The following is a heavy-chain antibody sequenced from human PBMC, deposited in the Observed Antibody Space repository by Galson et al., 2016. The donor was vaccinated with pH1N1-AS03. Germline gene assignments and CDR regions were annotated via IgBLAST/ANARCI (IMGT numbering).Heavy chain of an antibody. CDR3: ARDGGKITLGGFYVFDI. J-gene: IGHJ3*02. CDR2: IYYSGST. Sequence: ETLSLTCTVSGGSISSSSYYWGWIRQPPGKGLEWIGYIYYSGSTKYKPSLKSRVTISVDTAKNQLSLQLSSVTAADTALYFCARDGGKITLGGFYVFDIWGKGTMVTVSS. CDR1: GGSISSSSYY. D-gene: IGHD3-16*01. V-gene: IGHV4-61*05.